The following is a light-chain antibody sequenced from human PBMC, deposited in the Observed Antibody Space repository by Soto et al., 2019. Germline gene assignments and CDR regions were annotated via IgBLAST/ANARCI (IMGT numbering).Light chain of an antibody. Sequence: EIVLTQSPGTLSLSPGERATLSCRASQSVSSSYLAWYQQKPGQAPWLLIYDASSRATGIPDRFSGSGSGTDFTLTITRLEPEDFAVYYCQQSSSSPFTFGPGTKVDIK. V-gene: IGKV3-20*01. J-gene: IGKJ3*01. CDR2: DAS. CDR1: QSVSSSY. CDR3: QQSSSSPFT.